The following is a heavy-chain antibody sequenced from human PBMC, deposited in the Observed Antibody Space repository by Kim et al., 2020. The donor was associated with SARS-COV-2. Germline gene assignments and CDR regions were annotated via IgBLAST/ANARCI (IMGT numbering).Heavy chain of an antibody. J-gene: IGHJ4*02. D-gene: IGHD2-8*01. V-gene: IGHV3-23*01. CDR3: AKDXWXCTNGVCLSAQAY. Sequence: GGSLILSCAASGFTFSSYAMSWVRQAPGKGLEWVSAISGSGGSTYYADSVKGRVXXSRDNSKNTLYLQMXXLRAEDTAVYXCAKDXWXCTNGVCLSAQAYWGQGTXVTVSS. CDR1: GFTFSSYA. CDR2: ISGSGGST.